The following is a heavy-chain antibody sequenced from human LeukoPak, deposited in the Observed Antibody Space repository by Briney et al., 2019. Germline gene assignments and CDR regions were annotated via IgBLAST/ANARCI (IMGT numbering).Heavy chain of an antibody. CDR2: FDPEDGET. CDR1: GYTLTELS. CDR3: ARGPGDLGDY. V-gene: IGHV1-24*01. Sequence: GASVKVSCKVSGYTLTELSMHWVRQAPGKGLEWMGGFDPEDGETIYAQKFQGRITMTRDMSTSTVFMELDSLRSEDTAVYYCARGPGDLGDYWGQGTLVTVSS. J-gene: IGHJ4*02. D-gene: IGHD7-27*01.